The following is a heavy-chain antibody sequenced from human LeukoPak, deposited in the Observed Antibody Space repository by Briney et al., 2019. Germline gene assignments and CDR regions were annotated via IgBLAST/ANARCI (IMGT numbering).Heavy chain of an antibody. CDR2: IYSGGST. J-gene: IGHJ4*02. Sequence: GGSLRLSCAASGFTVSSNYMSWVRQAPGKGLEWVSAIYSGGSTYYADSVKGRFTISRDNSKNTLYLQMNSLRAEDTAVYYCARVHATTVGFDYWGQGTLVTVSS. CDR1: GFTVSSNY. D-gene: IGHD4-17*01. V-gene: IGHV3-53*01. CDR3: ARVHATTVGFDY.